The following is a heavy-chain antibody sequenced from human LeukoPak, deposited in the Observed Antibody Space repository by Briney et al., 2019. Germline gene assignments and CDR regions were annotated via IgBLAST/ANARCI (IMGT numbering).Heavy chain of an antibody. CDR2: INPNSGGT. CDR3: ARRDIVATSYYGMDV. Sequence: ASVKVSCKASGYTFTGYYMHWVRQAPGQGLEWMGWINPNSGGTNYAQKFQGRVTMTRDTSISTAYMELSRLRSDGTAVYYCARRDIVATSYYGMDVWGQGTTVTVSS. D-gene: IGHD5-12*01. J-gene: IGHJ6*02. CDR1: GYTFTGYY. V-gene: IGHV1-2*02.